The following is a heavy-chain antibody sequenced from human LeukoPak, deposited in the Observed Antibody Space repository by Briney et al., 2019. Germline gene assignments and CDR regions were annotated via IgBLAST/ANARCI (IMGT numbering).Heavy chain of an antibody. Sequence: PSETLSLTCTASGGSISSYYWSWIRQPPGKGLEWIGYIYYSGSTNYNPSLKSRVTISVDTSKNQFSLKLSSVTAADTAVYYCARGGQWLVHYFDYWGQGTLVTVSS. CDR1: GGSISSYY. D-gene: IGHD6-19*01. CDR3: ARGGQWLVHYFDY. V-gene: IGHV4-59*01. CDR2: IYYSGST. J-gene: IGHJ4*02.